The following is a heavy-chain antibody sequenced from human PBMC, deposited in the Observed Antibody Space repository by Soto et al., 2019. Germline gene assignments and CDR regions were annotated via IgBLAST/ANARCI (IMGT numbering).Heavy chain of an antibody. D-gene: IGHD3-3*01. V-gene: IGHV4-30-2*06. J-gene: IGHJ4*02. Sequence: PSETLSLTCRVSGVTIRYGGYLWSWLPQSPGKALEWLGYISHVETTYYNPSFQSRPSLSIHRTRNQFSLSLSSMHAADNAVYYCARGGGYDSFDFWGQG. CDR3: ARGGGYDSFDF. CDR1: GVTIRYGGYL. CDR2: ISHVETT.